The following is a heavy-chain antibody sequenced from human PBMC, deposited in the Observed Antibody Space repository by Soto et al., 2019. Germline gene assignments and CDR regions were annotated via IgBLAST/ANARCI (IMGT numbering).Heavy chain of an antibody. Sequence: QVQLVQSGAEVKKPGASVKVSCKASGYTFTTYGISWVRQAPGQGLEWMGWISAYNGNTNYAQKFQGRVTMTTDTPPSTAYMELRSLRSDDTAVYYCARDREAARPGWFDPWGQGTLVTVSS. J-gene: IGHJ5*02. D-gene: IGHD6-6*01. CDR2: ISAYNGNT. CDR1: GYTFTTYG. V-gene: IGHV1-18*04. CDR3: ARDREAARPGWFDP.